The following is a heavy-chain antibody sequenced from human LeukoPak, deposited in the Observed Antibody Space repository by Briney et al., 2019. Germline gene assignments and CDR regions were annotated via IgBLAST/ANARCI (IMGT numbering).Heavy chain of an antibody. D-gene: IGHD6-19*01. Sequence: ASVKVSCKASGYTFTGHYMHWVRRAPGQGLEWMGYINPNSGGTKYAQKFQGRVTMIRDTSTSTAYMELSRLKSDDTAIYYCAKITLKEQWLGTFEIWGQGTMVTVSS. CDR1: GYTFTGHY. CDR3: AKITLKEQWLGTFEI. CDR2: INPNSGGT. V-gene: IGHV1-2*02. J-gene: IGHJ3*02.